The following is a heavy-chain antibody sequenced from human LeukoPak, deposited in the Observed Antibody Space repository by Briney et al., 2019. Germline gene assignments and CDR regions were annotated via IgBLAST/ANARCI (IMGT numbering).Heavy chain of an antibody. V-gene: IGHV3-23*01. CDR1: GSTFSSCA. CDR3: ATWADGSYFDY. D-gene: IGHD1-26*01. CDR2: ISGSGCST. Sequence: GGSLRLSCAASGSTFSSCAMGWDRQAPGKGMEWVSAISGSGCSTYYADSVKRRFTISRNNSKNTLYLQMTSLRDEDTALYYCATWADGSYFDYWGQGTLVTVSS. J-gene: IGHJ4*02.